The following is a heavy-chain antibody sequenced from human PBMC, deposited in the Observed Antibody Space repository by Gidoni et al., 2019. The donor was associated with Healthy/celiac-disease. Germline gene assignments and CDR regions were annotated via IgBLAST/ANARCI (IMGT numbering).Heavy chain of an antibody. J-gene: IGHJ6*03. Sequence: QLQLQESGPGLVKPSETLSLTCTVSGGSLSRSSYYWGWIRQPPGKGLEWIGSIYYSGSTYYNPSLKSRVTISVDTSKNQFSLKLSSVTAADTAVYYCARSTVSSWYYYYMDVWGKGTTVTVSS. V-gene: IGHV4-39*01. CDR2: IYYSGST. D-gene: IGHD6-13*01. CDR1: GGSLSRSSYY. CDR3: ARSTVSSWYYYYMDV.